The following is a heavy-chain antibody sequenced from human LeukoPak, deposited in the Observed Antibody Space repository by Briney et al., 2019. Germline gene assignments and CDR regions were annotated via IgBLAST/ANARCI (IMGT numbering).Heavy chain of an antibody. Sequence: GGSLRLSCAASGFIFNDYGLIWVRQAPGKGLEWVSAISNDGGGTTYADFVEGRFTISRDNSKNTLFLQMNSLRAEDTAVYYCAKWQTVVTPKPQRSKLYYYYYGMDVWGQGTTVTVSS. CDR3: AKWQTVVTPKPQRSKLYYYYYGMDV. CDR2: ISNDGGGT. CDR1: GFIFNDYG. V-gene: IGHV3-23*01. D-gene: IGHD4-23*01. J-gene: IGHJ6*02.